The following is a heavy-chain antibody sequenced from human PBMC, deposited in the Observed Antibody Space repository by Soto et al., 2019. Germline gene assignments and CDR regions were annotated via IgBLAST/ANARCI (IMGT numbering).Heavy chain of an antibody. V-gene: IGHV3-23*01. CDR2: VSGSGGTT. CDR1: GFTFXSSA. CDR3: GRCTGEKIVTSGWCLYPAP. Sequence: GSLRLSCAASGFTFXSSAMSWVRQAPGKGLEWVSAVSGSGGTTYYADSVRGRFTISRDNSKNTLYLQMNSLRAEDTAKYFCGRCTGEKIVTSGWCLYPAPGGKETLVPVSS. D-gene: IGHD6-19*01. J-gene: IGHJ5*02.